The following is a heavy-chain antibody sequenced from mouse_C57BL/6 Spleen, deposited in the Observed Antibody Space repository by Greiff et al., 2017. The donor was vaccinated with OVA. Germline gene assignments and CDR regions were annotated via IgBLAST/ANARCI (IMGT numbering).Heavy chain of an antibody. Sequence: DVQLVESGGGLVKPGGSLKLSCAASGFTFSDYGMHWVRQAPEKGLEWVAYISSGSSTIYYADTVKGRFTISRDNAKNTLFLQMTSLRSEDTAMYYCARQVGYYGSSPHFDVWGTGTTVTVSS. CDR3: ARQVGYYGSSPHFDV. J-gene: IGHJ1*03. CDR2: ISSGSSTI. V-gene: IGHV5-17*01. CDR1: GFTFSDYG. D-gene: IGHD1-1*01.